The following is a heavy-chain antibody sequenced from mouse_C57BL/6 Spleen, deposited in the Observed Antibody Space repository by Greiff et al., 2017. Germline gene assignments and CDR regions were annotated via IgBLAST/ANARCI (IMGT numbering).Heavy chain of an antibody. Sequence: QVQLQQPGAELVKPGASVKLSCKASGYTFTSYWMHWVKQRPGQGLEWIGMIHPNSGSTNYNEKFKSKATLTVDKSSSTAYMQLGSLTSKDSAVYYCARWESTMVVSYYWGQGTTRTVSS. CDR1: GYTFTSYW. J-gene: IGHJ2*01. CDR2: IHPNSGST. V-gene: IGHV1-64*01. D-gene: IGHD1-1*02. CDR3: ARWESTMVVSYY.